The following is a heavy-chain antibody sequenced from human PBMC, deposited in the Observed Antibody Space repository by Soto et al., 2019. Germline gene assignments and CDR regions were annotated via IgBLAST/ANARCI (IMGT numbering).Heavy chain of an antibody. CDR1: GGSISSGDYY. Sequence: SETLSLTCTVSGGSISSGDYYWSWIRQPPGKGLEWIGYIYYSGSTYYNPSLKSRVTIPVDTSQNQFSLKLSSVTAADTAVYYCASLKLGYSTFDPWGQGTLVPGSS. V-gene: IGHV4-30-4*01. J-gene: IGHJ5*02. D-gene: IGHD5-18*01. CDR2: IYYSGST. CDR3: ASLKLGYSTFDP.